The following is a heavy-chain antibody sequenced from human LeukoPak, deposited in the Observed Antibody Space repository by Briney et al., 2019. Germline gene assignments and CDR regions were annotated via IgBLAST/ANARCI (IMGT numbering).Heavy chain of an antibody. J-gene: IGHJ4*02. Sequence: GGSLRLSCAASGFTFSSYSMNWVHQAPGKGLEWVSSISSSSSYIYYADSVKGRFTISRDNAKNSLYLQMNSLRAEDTAVYYCARDKQRGTFDYWGQGTLVTVSS. CDR1: GFTFSSYS. D-gene: IGHD1-1*01. CDR3: ARDKQRGTFDY. CDR2: ISSSSSYI. V-gene: IGHV3-21*01.